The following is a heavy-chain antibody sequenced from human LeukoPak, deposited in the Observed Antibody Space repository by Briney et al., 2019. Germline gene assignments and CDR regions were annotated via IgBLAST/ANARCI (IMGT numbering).Heavy chain of an antibody. D-gene: IGHD3-3*01. J-gene: IGHJ4*02. V-gene: IGHV3-23*01. CDR2: ISGSGGST. CDR3: ARDRAWNYFDY. CDR1: GFTFSSYA. Sequence: GGPLRLSCAASGFTFSSYAMSWVRQAPGKGLEWVSAISGSGGSTYYADSVKGRFTISRDNSKNTLYLQMNSLRAEDTAVYYCARDRAWNYFDYWGQGTLVTVSS.